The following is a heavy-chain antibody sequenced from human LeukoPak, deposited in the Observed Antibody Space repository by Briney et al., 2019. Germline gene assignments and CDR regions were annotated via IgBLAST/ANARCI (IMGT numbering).Heavy chain of an antibody. CDR3: ARQTTVTTNYYYYYGMDV. Sequence: ASVKVSCKASGYTFTSYDINWVRQATGQGLEWMGWMNPNSGNTGYAQKFQGRVTMTRNTSISTAYMELSSLRSEDTAVYYCARQTTVTTNYYYYYGMDVWGQGTTVAVSS. CDR1: GYTFTSYD. J-gene: IGHJ6*02. V-gene: IGHV1-8*01. D-gene: IGHD4-17*01. CDR2: MNPNSGNT.